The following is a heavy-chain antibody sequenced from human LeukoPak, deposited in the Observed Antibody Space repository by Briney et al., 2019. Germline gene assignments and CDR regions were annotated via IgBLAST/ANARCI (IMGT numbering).Heavy chain of an antibody. D-gene: IGHD4-17*01. Sequence: PGGSLKLSCAAPGFTFSSYAMSWVRQAPGKGLEWVSAISGSGGSTYYADSVKGRFTISRDNSKNTLYLQMNSLRAEDTAVYYCAKDLWYGDYAVAFDYWGQGTLVTVSS. CDR2: ISGSGGST. J-gene: IGHJ4*02. CDR3: AKDLWYGDYAVAFDY. V-gene: IGHV3-23*01. CDR1: GFTFSSYA.